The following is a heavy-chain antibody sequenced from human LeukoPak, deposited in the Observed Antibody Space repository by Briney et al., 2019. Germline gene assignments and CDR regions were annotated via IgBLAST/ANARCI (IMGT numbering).Heavy chain of an antibody. V-gene: IGHV1-18*01. CDR3: ARELGPTTIFGVATPAERAYYFDY. CDR2: ISAYNGNT. D-gene: IGHD3-3*01. CDR1: GYTFTSYG. Sequence: ASVKVSCKASGYTFTSYGISWVRQAPGQGLEWMGWISAYNGNTNYAQKLQGRVTMTTDTSTSTAYMELRSLRSDDTAVYYCARELGPTTIFGVATPAERAYYFDYWGQGTLVTVSS. J-gene: IGHJ4*02.